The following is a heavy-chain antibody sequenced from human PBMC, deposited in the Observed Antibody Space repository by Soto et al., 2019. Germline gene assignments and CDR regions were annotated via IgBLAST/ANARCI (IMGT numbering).Heavy chain of an antibody. J-gene: IGHJ4*02. CDR2: ISAYNTNT. D-gene: IGHD2-15*01. Sequence: QVQLVQSGAEVKKPGASVKVSCKTSGYTFTSYHISWVRQAPGQGLEWMGWISAYNTNTNYAQKFQGRVTMTTDTLTNTAYMGLRSLRSDDTAVYYCARDTPPTDYWGQGTLVTVSS. CDR3: ARDTPPTDY. CDR1: GYTFTSYH. V-gene: IGHV1-18*01.